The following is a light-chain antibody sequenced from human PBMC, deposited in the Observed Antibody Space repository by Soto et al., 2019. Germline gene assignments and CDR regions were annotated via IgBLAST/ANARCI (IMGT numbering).Light chain of an antibody. V-gene: IGKV3-11*01. CDR1: QSVSRY. CDR3: QQRSNRPTT. Sequence: ETVLPQSPVTLSLSPGERATLSCRASQSVSRYLAWYQQRPGQAPRLLIHDASITATGIPARFSGSGSGTDFTLTISSLEPEDFAVYYCQQRSNRPTTFGGGTKVESK. J-gene: IGKJ4*01. CDR2: DAS.